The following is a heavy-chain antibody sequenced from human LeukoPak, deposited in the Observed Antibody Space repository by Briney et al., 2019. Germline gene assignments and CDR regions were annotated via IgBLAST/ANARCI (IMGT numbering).Heavy chain of an antibody. V-gene: IGHV1-8*03. CDR3: ARGTRGLPIYYYYYVDV. CDR2: MNPNSGNT. Sequence: ASVKVSCKASGYTFTSYDINWVRQATGQGLEWMGWMNPNSGNTGYAQKFQGRVTITRNTSISTAYMELSSLRSEDTAVYYCARGTRGLPIYYYYYVDVWGKGTTVTVSS. J-gene: IGHJ6*03. CDR1: GYTFTSYD. D-gene: IGHD3-10*01.